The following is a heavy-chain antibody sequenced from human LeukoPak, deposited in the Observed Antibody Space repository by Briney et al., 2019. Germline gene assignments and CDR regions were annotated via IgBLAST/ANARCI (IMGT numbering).Heavy chain of an antibody. D-gene: IGHD3-10*01. CDR2: IYYTGSS. CDR3: ARRVRLMVRGVHTYYFDY. V-gene: IGHV4-39*07. Sequence: SETLSLTCSVSGGSIRSSDDYWGFVRQTPGKGLEWMGSIYYTGSSHYNPSLKSRATISVDTSKNQFSLKLSSVTAADTAVYYCARRVRLMVRGVHTYYFDYWGQGTLVTVSS. CDR1: GGSIRSSDDY. J-gene: IGHJ4*02.